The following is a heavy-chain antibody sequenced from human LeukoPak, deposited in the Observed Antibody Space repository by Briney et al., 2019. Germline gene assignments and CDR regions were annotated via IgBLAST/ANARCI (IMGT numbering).Heavy chain of an antibody. V-gene: IGHV3-30-3*01. D-gene: IGHD5-12*01. CDR3: AMVTSGYQTQPPFDY. CDR1: GFTFSSYA. CDR2: ISYDGSNK. Sequence: PGGSLRLSCAASGFTFSSYAMHWVRQAPGKGLEWVAVISYDGSNKYYADSVKGRFTISRDNSKNTLYLQMNSLRAEDTAVYYCAMVTSGYQTQPPFDYWGQGTLVTVSS. J-gene: IGHJ4*02.